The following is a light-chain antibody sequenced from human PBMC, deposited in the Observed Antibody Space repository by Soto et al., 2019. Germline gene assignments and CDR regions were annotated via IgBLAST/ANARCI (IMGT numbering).Light chain of an antibody. Sequence: QSAPTQPPSVSGAPGQRVTISCTGSSSNIGAGYGVHWYQQLPGTAPKLLIYGNSNRPSGVPDRFSGSKSGTSASPAITGLQAEDEADYYCQSYDSSLSGYVFGTGTKVTVL. CDR3: QSYDSSLSGYV. CDR1: SSNIGAGYG. CDR2: GNS. J-gene: IGLJ1*01. V-gene: IGLV1-40*01.